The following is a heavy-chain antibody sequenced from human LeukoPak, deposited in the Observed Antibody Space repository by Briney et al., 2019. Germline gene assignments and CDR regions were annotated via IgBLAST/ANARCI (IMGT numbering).Heavy chain of an antibody. CDR2: IIPIFGTA. J-gene: IGHJ6*02. V-gene: IGHV1-69*13. CDR1: GGTFSSYA. D-gene: IGHD2-2*01. CDR3: ATSLEADPYCSSTSCYGSYYYYGMDV. Sequence: GASVKVSCKASGGTFSSYAISWVRQAPGQGLEWMGGIIPIFGTANYAQTFQGRVTITADESTSTAYMELSSLRSEDTAVYYCATSLEADPYCSSTSCYGSYYYYGMDVWGQGTTVTVSS.